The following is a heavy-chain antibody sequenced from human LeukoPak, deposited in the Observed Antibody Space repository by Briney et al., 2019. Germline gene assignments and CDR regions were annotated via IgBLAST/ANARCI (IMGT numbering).Heavy chain of an antibody. CDR3: SKGGRAMIVVVSDY. V-gene: IGHV3-7*01. Sequence: GGSLRLSCAASGFTFSSYWMSWVRQAPGKGLEWVANIKQDGSEKYYVDSVKGRFTISRDNAKNSLYLQMNSLRAEDTAVYCCSKGGRAMIVVVSDYWGQGTLVTVSS. J-gene: IGHJ4*02. CDR2: IKQDGSEK. CDR1: GFTFSSYW. D-gene: IGHD3-22*01.